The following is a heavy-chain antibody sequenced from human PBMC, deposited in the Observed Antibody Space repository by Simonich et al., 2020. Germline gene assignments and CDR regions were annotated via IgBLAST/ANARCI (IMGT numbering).Heavy chain of an antibody. V-gene: IGHV1-2*02. CDR1: GYTFTGYY. CDR3: ARGGCSGGSCYSLDY. CDR2: INPSSCGT. D-gene: IGHD2-15*01. J-gene: IGHJ4*02. Sequence: QVQLVQSGAEGKKPGASVKVSCKASGYTFTGYYMHWVRQAPGQGLEWMGRINPSSCGTNSAQKVQGRVTMTRDTSSSTAYMELSRLRSDDTAVYYCARGGCSGGSCYSLDYWGQGTLVTVSS.